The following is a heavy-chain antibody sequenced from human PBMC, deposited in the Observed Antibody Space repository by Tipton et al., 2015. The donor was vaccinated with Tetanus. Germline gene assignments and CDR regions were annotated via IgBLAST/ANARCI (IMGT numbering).Heavy chain of an antibody. Sequence: LRLSCTVSGGSISSYYWSWIRQPAGKGLEWIGRIYTSGSTIYNPSLKSRVTMSVDTSKNQFSLKLSSVTAADTAVYYCARATRDYHILTGYRRTFDPWGQGTLVTVSS. J-gene: IGHJ5*02. D-gene: IGHD3-9*01. CDR2: IYTSGST. CDR1: GGSISSYY. V-gene: IGHV4-4*07. CDR3: ARATRDYHILTGYRRTFDP.